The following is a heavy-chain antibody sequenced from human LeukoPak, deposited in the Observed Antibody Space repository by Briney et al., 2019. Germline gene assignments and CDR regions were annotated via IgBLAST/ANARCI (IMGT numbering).Heavy chain of an antibody. CDR2: IYTSGST. Sequence: SETLSLTCTVSGGSISSYYWSWIRQPAGKGLEWIGRIYTSGSTNYNPSLKSRVTMSVDTSKNQFSLKLSSVTAADTAVYYCARDGRYYDFWSGYYYYYYMDVWGKGTTVTVSS. V-gene: IGHV4-4*07. CDR3: ARDGRYYDFWSGYYYYYYMDV. D-gene: IGHD3-3*01. CDR1: GGSISSYY. J-gene: IGHJ6*03.